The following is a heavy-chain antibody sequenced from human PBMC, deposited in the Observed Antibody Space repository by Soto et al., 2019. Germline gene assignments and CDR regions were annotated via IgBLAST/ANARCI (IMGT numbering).Heavy chain of an antibody. J-gene: IGHJ1*01. V-gene: IGHV3-66*01. CDR2: IHISGST. CDR1: GFTVSSSH. D-gene: IGHD4-17*01. CDR3: ARDPPYGAF. Sequence: GGSLRLSCAASGFTVSSSHMSWVRQAPGKGLEWVSVIHISGSTYYADSVKGRFTISRDNSKNTLYLQMNSLRAEDTAVYHCARDPPYGAFWGQGALVTVSS.